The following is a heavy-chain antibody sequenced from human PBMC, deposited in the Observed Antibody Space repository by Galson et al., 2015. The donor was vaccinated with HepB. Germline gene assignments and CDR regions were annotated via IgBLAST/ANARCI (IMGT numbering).Heavy chain of an antibody. CDR1: GFSVSSNY. D-gene: IGHD1-7*01. J-gene: IGHJ6*02. V-gene: IGHV3-53*01. Sequence: CAASGFSVSSNYMSWVRQAPGKGLEWVSVIYTGGSTYYADSVRGRFSISRDNSRNTLYLQMNILGAEDTALYYCARDHWYYRHGMDVWGQGTTVTVSS. CDR2: IYTGGST. CDR3: ARDHWYYRHGMDV.